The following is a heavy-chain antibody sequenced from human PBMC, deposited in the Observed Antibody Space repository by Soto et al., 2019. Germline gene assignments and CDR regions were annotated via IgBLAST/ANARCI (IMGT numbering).Heavy chain of an antibody. V-gene: IGHV4-61*01. CDR3: ARVSYYDFWSGYQDYYYYGMDV. Sequence: PSETLSLTCTVSGGSVSSGSYYWSWIRQPPGKGLERIGYIYYSGSTNYNPSLKSRVTISVDTSKNQFSLKLSSVTAADTAVYYCARVSYYDFWSGYQDYYYYGMDVWGQGTTVTVSS. D-gene: IGHD3-3*01. J-gene: IGHJ6*02. CDR1: GGSVSSGSYY. CDR2: IYYSGST.